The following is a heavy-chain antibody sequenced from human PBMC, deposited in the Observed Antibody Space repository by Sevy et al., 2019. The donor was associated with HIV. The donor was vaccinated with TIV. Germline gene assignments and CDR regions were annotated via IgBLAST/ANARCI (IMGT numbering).Heavy chain of an antibody. Sequence: LLQLRETLSLTYTVSGGSISSYYWNWIRQSPGKGLEWIGYIYYTGSTNYNPSLKSRVTISVDTSKNQFSLKLTSVTAADTAVYYCARELISGRYYGMDVWGQGTTVTVSS. CDR3: ARELISGRYYGMDV. CDR1: GGSISSYY. J-gene: IGHJ6*02. CDR2: IYYTGST. V-gene: IGHV4-59*01. D-gene: IGHD6-19*01.